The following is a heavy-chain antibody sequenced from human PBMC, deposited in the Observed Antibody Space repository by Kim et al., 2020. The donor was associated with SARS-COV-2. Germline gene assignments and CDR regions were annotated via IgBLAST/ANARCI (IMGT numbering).Heavy chain of an antibody. V-gene: IGHV4-59*01. D-gene: IGHD6-13*01. J-gene: IGHJ5*02. CDR3: ARSGSWYSFDP. Sequence: TNYDHSLKSRVTITVDTSKNQSSLKLSSVTAADTAVYYCARSGSWYSFDPWGQGTLVTVSS. CDR2: T.